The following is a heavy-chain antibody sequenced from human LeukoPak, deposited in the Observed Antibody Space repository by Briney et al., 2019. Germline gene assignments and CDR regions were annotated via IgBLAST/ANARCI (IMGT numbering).Heavy chain of an antibody. J-gene: IGHJ4*02. Sequence: PGGSLRLSCAASGFTFSSYAMHWVRQAPGKGLEWVAVISYDGSNKYYADSVKGRFTISRDNSKNTLYLQMNSLRAEDTAVYYCARAEQWPDYWGQGTPVTVSS. V-gene: IGHV3-30-3*01. CDR1: GFTFSSYA. CDR2: ISYDGSNK. D-gene: IGHD6-19*01. CDR3: ARAEQWPDY.